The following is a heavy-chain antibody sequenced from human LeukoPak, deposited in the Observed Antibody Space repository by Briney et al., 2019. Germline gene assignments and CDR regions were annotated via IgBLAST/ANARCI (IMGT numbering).Heavy chain of an antibody. CDR3: ARARFYYYDSSGYYYYYGMDV. D-gene: IGHD3-22*01. J-gene: IGHJ6*01. V-gene: IGHV3-21*01. CDR1: EFTFSSYS. Sequence: PGGSLRLSCAASEFTFSSYSMKWVRQAPGKGLEWVSSISSSSSYIYYADSVKGRFTISRDNAKNSLYLQMNSLRAEDTAVYYCARARFYYYDSSGYYYYYGMDVWGRGTTVTVSS. CDR2: ISSSSSYI.